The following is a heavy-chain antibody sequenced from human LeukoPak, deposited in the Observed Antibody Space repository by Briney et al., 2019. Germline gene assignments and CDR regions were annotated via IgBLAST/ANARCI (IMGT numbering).Heavy chain of an antibody. CDR2: ISWNSGSI. CDR1: GFIFSDYS. J-gene: IGHJ4*02. CDR3: AKDTSDILTGDYLLDY. Sequence: GGSLRLSCAASGFIFSDYSMSWMRQAPGKGLEWVSGISWNSGSIGYADSAKGRFTISRDNAKNSLYLQMNSLRAEDTALYYCAKDTSDILTGDYLLDYWGQGTLVTVSS. D-gene: IGHD3-9*01. V-gene: IGHV3-9*01.